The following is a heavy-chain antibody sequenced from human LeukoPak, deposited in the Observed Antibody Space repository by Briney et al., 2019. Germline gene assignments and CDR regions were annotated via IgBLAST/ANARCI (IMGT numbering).Heavy chain of an antibody. J-gene: IGHJ4*02. CDR1: GFTFSSYA. CDR2: IKQDGSEK. V-gene: IGHV3-7*01. CDR3: GREIEAPGKTLDY. Sequence: PGGSLRLSCAASGFTFSSYAMSWVRQAPGKGLEWVANIKQDGSEKYYVDSVKGRFTISRDNAKSTLYLQMNSLRPEDTAVYYCGREIEAPGKTLDYWGQGTLVTVSS.